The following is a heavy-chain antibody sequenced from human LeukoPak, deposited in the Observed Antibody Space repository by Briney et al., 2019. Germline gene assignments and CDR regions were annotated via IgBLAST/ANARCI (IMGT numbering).Heavy chain of an antibody. CDR1: GGSISSGGYY. CDR2: IYHSGST. Sequence: SETLSLTCTVSGGSISSGGYYWSWIRQPPGKGLEWIGYIYHSGSTYYNPSLKSRVTISVDRSKNQFSLKLSSVTAADTAVYYCASSRRVYYDSSGYYSYFDYWGQGTLVTVSS. CDR3: ASSRRVYYDSSGYYSYFDY. V-gene: IGHV4-30-2*01. D-gene: IGHD3-22*01. J-gene: IGHJ4*02.